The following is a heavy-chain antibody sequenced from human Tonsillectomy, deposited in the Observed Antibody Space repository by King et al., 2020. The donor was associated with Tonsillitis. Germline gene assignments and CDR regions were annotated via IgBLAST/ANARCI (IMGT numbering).Heavy chain of an antibody. CDR3: ARVRGGYSFDY. D-gene: IGHD3-16*01. CDR2: IKQDGSEK. CDR1: GFTFSNYW. J-gene: IGHJ4*02. Sequence: EVQLVESGGGLVQPGGSLRLSCAASGFTFSNYWMSWVRQAPGKGLEWGANIKQDGSEKYYVDSVKGRFTISRDNAKNSLYVQMNSLRDEDTAVYYCARVRGGYSFDYWGQGTLVTVSS. V-gene: IGHV3-7*03.